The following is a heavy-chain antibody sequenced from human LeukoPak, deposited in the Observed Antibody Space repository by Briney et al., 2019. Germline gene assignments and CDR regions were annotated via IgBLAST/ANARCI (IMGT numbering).Heavy chain of an antibody. V-gene: IGHV3-9*01. CDR3: AKDITPRAAEGAAAGKGFDY. Sequence: GGSLRLSCAASGFTFDDYAMHWVRQAPGKGLEWVSGISWNSGSIGYADSVKGRFTISRDNAKNSLYLQMNSLRAEDTALYYCAKDITPRAAEGAAAGKGFDYWGQGTLVTVSA. D-gene: IGHD6-13*01. CDR2: ISWNSGSI. J-gene: IGHJ4*02. CDR1: GFTFDDYA.